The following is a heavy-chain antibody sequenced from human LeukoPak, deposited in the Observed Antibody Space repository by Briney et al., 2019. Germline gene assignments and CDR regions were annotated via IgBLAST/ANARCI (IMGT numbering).Heavy chain of an antibody. CDR1: GGSFSGYY. CDR3: ARLSRYIVVVPAAISYYYYMDV. D-gene: IGHD2-2*02. Sequence: PSETLSLTCAVYGGSFSGYYWSWIRQPPGKGLEWIGEINHSGSTNYNPSLKSRVTISVDTSKNQFPLKLSSVTAADTAVYYCARLSRYIVVVPAAISYYYYMDVWGKGTTVTISS. V-gene: IGHV4-34*01. CDR2: INHSGST. J-gene: IGHJ6*03.